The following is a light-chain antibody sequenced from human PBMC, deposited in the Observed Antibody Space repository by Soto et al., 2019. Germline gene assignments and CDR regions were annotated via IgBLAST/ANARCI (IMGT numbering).Light chain of an antibody. CDR2: EDN. Sequence: FVLTQPLSVSESPGKTVTISCTRSSGSIANNYVQWYQQRPGSAPTTVIFEDNRRPSGVPDRFSGSIDSSSNSASLTISGLKTEDEADYYCQSYGTSNQGVFGGGTKVTVL. CDR3: QSYGTSNQGV. J-gene: IGLJ3*02. CDR1: SGSIANNY. V-gene: IGLV6-57*04.